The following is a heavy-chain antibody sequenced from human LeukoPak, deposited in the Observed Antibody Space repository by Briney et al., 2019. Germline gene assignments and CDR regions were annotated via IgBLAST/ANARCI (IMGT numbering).Heavy chain of an antibody. V-gene: IGHV3-15*01. Sequence: GGSLRLSCVGSGFTFSDAWMSWVRQAPGRGLEWVGRIKSKSDGGTIDYAAPVKGRFTISRDDSRNTLYLQMNSLKTEDTAVYYCTTRRQDGWWGQGTLVTVS. CDR2: IKSKSDGGTI. CDR3: TTRRQDGW. D-gene: IGHD2-15*01. J-gene: IGHJ4*02. CDR1: GFTFSDAW.